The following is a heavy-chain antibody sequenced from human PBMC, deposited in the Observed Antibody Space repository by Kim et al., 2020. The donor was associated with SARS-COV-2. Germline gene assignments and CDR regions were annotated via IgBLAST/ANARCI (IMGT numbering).Heavy chain of an antibody. J-gene: IGHJ6*02. D-gene: IGHD2-15*01. CDR2: ISGSGGST. Sequence: GGSLRLSCAASGFTFSSYAMSWVRQAPGKGLEWVSAISGSGGSTYYADSVKGRFTISRDNSKNTLYLQMNSLRAEDTAVYYCAKDRPDFVWPYYYYYGMDVWGQGTTVTVSS. V-gene: IGHV3-23*01. CDR3: AKDRPDFVWPYYYYYGMDV. CDR1: GFTFSSYA.